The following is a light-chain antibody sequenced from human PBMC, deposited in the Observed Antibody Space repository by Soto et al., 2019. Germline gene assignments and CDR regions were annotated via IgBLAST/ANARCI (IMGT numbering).Light chain of an antibody. CDR1: QSIRSY. CDR2: DAS. J-gene: IGKJ4*01. V-gene: IGKV3-11*01. CDR3: QQRSSWPSFH. Sequence: IVLTQSPATLSLSPWETATLSCRASQSIRSYLAWYQQKPGQAPRLLIFDASTRATGIPARFSGSGSGTDFTLTISSLQTEDFAIYYCQQRSSWPSFHVAGGTNVDSK.